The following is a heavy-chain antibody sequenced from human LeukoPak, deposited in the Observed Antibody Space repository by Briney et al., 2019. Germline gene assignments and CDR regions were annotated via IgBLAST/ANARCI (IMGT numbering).Heavy chain of an antibody. J-gene: IGHJ3*01. D-gene: IGHD3-10*01. Sequence: GGSLRLSCAASGFTFSSYWMSWVRQAPGKGLEWVSSISSSSSYIYYADSVKGRFTISRDNAKNSLYLQMNSLRAEDTAVYYCARDGSGSYYSDAFDVWGQGTMVTVAS. CDR2: ISSSSSYI. V-gene: IGHV3-21*01. CDR3: ARDGSGSYYSDAFDV. CDR1: GFTFSSYW.